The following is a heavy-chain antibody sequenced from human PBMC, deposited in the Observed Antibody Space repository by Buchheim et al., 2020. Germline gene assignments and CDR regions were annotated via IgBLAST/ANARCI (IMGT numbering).Heavy chain of an antibody. CDR1: GFTFSSYA. J-gene: IGHJ6*02. CDR3: AKTTMVRFSDYVWGSYRSYYYGMDV. CDR2: ISGSGGST. V-gene: IGHV3-23*01. Sequence: EVQLLESGGGLVQPGGSLRLSCAASGFTFSSYAMSWVRQAPGKGLEWVSAISGSGGSTYYADSVKGRFTISRDNSKNTLYLQMNSLRAEDTAVYYCAKTTMVRFSDYVWGSYRSYYYGMDVWGQGTT. D-gene: IGHD3-16*02.